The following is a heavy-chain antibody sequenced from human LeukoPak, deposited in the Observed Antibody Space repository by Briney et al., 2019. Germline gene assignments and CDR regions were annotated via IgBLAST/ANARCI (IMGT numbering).Heavy chain of an antibody. Sequence: RGSLRLSCAASGFIVSMNYMAWVRQAAGRGLEWVSIIYSGGSTYYADSVKGGFTISRDNSKNTLCLQMHSLPAEETAVYYCARHPSAVADTFYFDSSGPGKLVTVSS. V-gene: IGHV3-53*01. D-gene: IGHD6-19*01. J-gene: IGHJ4*02. CDR1: GFIVSMNY. CDR2: IYSGGST. CDR3: ARHPSAVADTFYFDS.